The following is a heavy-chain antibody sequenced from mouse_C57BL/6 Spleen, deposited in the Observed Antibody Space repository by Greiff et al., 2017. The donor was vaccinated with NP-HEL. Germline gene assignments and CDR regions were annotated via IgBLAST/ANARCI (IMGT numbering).Heavy chain of an antibody. CDR1: GYTFTSYW. J-gene: IGHJ4*01. V-gene: IGHV1-55*01. Sequence: VQLQQPGAELVKPGASVKMSCKASGYTFTSYWITWVKQRPGQGLEWIGDIYPGSGSTNYNEKFKSKATLTVDTSSSTAYMQLSSLTSEDSAVYYCANYYGSSPYAMDYWGQGTSVTVSS. CDR3: ANYYGSSPYAMDY. CDR2: IYPGSGST. D-gene: IGHD1-1*01.